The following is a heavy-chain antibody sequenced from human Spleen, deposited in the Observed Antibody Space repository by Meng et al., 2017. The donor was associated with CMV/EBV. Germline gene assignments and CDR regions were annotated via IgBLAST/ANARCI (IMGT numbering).Heavy chain of an antibody. V-gene: IGHV3-30*02. D-gene: IGHD2-21*01. CDR3: AKDDC. J-gene: IGHJ4*02. CDR1: GFSFSTYG. Sequence: GESLKISCAASGFSFSTYGMHWVRQAPGKGLEWVAFIRYDGSNKYYADSVKGRFTISRDNSKNTLYLQMNSLRAEDTAVYYCAKDDCWGQGTLVTAPQ. CDR2: IRYDGSNK.